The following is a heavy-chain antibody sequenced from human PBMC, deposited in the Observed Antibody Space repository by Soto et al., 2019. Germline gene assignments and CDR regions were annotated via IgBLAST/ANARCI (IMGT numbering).Heavy chain of an antibody. CDR3: AITPGPHYFEIDGSVRGNWFDP. Sequence: SVKVSCKPSGGTLSSYVISWVRQAPGQGLEWMGGIIPVSAKSNYAQKFQGRVTITADESTSTAYMELSSLRSDDTAIYYCAITPGPHYFEIDGSVRGNWFDPWGQRTLVTVSS. J-gene: IGHJ5*02. CDR2: IIPVSAKS. D-gene: IGHD3-22*01. V-gene: IGHV1-69*13. CDR1: GGTLSSYV.